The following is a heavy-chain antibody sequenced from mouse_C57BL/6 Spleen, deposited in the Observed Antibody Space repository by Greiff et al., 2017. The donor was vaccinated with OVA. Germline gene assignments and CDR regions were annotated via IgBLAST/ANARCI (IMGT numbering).Heavy chain of an antibody. CDR3: ARKAKTVSFDY. D-gene: IGHD4-1*01. Sequence: EVQVVESGGGLVKPGGSLKLSCAASGFTFSDYGMHWVRQAPEKGLEWVAYISSGSSTIYYADTVKGRFTISRDNAKNTLFLQMTSLRSEDTTMYYCARKAKTVSFDYWGQGTTLTVSS. J-gene: IGHJ2*01. CDR2: ISSGSSTI. V-gene: IGHV5-17*01. CDR1: GFTFSDYG.